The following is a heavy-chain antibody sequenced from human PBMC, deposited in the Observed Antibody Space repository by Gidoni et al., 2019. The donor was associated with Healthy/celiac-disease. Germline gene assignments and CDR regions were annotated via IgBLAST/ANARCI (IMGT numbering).Heavy chain of an antibody. Sequence: EVQMLESGGGLVQPGGSLRLSCAASGFTFSSYAMSWVRQAPGKGLEWVAAIRGSGGSTYYADSVKGRFIISRDNSKNTLYLQMNSLRAEDTAVYYCAKRDSGWSGDYYYYGMDVWGQGTTVTVSS. J-gene: IGHJ6*02. CDR1: GFTFSSYA. CDR3: AKRDSGWSGDYYYYGMDV. CDR2: IRGSGGST. V-gene: IGHV3-23*01. D-gene: IGHD6-19*01.